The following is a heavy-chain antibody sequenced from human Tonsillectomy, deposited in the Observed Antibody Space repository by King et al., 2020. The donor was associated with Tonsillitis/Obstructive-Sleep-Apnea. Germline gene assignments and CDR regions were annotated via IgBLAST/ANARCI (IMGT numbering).Heavy chain of an antibody. CDR3: GAIAAVDY. Sequence: VQLVESGGGVVQPGRSLRLSCAASGFTFSSYAMHWVRQAPGKGLEWVAVISYDGSNKYYADSVKGRFTISRDNSKNTLYLQMNSLRAEDTAVYYCGAIAAVDYWGQGTLVTVSS. V-gene: IGHV3-30*01. CDR2: ISYDGSNK. CDR1: GFTFSSYA. D-gene: IGHD6-13*01. J-gene: IGHJ4*02.